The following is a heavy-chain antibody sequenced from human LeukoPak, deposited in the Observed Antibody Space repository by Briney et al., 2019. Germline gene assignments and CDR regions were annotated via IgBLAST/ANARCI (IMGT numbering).Heavy chain of an antibody. D-gene: IGHD5-18*01. Sequence: ASVKVSCKTPGYTFTGYYIHWVRQAPGQGLEWMGWINPNSGGTNYAQNFQGRVTMTRDTSINTAYMELGRLRSDDTAVYYCARSPGLDTAVVNRPWGQGTLITVSS. V-gene: IGHV1-2*02. CDR3: ARSPGLDTAVVNRP. CDR2: INPNSGGT. CDR1: GYTFTGYY. J-gene: IGHJ5*02.